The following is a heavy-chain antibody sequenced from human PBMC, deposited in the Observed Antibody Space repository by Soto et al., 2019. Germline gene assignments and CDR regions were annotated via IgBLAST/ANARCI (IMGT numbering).Heavy chain of an antibody. Sequence: NPSETLSLTCTISGVSISSYYLSWIRQTPGKGLEWIGSVYFSGSTNYNHSLKSRVLISIDTSRNTFSLKLNSVTAADAAVYYCTRDLEMGQRGYGQINVWGKGTPVTVSS. D-gene: IGHD1-1*01. CDR2: VYFSGST. V-gene: IGHV4-59*01. J-gene: IGHJ6*04. CDR3: TRDLEMGQRGYGQINV. CDR1: GVSISSYY.